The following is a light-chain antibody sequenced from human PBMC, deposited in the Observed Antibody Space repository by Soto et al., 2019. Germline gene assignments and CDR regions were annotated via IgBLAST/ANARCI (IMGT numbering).Light chain of an antibody. J-gene: IGLJ2*01. CDR2: EVT. Sequence: QSALTQPASVSGSPGQSITISCTGTISDVGGYNYVSWHQQHPGKGPKVMIYEVTNRPSGVSNRFSGSKSGNTASLTISGLQAEDEAYYYCSSYTSSGTLVFGGGTKLTVL. V-gene: IGLV2-14*03. CDR1: ISDVGGYNY. CDR3: SSYTSSGTLV.